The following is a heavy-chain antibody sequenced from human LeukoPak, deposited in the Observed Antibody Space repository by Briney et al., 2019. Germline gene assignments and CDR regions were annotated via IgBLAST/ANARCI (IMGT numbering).Heavy chain of an antibody. Sequence: ASVKVSCKASGYSFTSNYIHWVRQAPGQGLEWMGWISAYNGNTNYAQKLQGRVTMTTDTSTSTAYMELRSLRSDDTAVYYCATVVVVAATVWFDPWGQGTLVTVSS. CDR2: ISAYNGNT. V-gene: IGHV1-18*04. J-gene: IGHJ5*02. D-gene: IGHD2-15*01. CDR1: GYSFTSNY. CDR3: ATVVVVAATVWFDP.